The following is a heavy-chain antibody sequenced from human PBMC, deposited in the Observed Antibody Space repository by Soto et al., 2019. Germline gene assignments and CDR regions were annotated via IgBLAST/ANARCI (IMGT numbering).Heavy chain of an antibody. CDR3: ARPVAGTGGYFDY. D-gene: IGHD6-19*01. CDR2: IYYSGST. V-gene: IGHV4-39*01. CDR1: GGSISSSSYY. Sequence: QLQLQESGPGLVKPSETLSLTCTVSGGSISSSSYYWGWIRQPPGKGLEWIGSIYYSGSTYYNPSLKSRVTISVDTSKNQFSLKLSSVTAADTAVYYCARPVAGTGGYFDYWGQGTLVTVSS. J-gene: IGHJ4*02.